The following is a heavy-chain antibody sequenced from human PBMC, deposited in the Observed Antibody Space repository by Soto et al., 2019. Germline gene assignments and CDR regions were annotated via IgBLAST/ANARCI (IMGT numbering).Heavy chain of an antibody. Sequence: SETLSLTCAVYGGSFSGYYWSWIRQPPGKGLEWIGYIYNGGSTYYRPSLESRMHMSLDATRNHYSLRLTSVTAADTAVYFCARAPVGLDTISYFEYWGQGKLVTVSS. CDR2: IYNGGST. D-gene: IGHD3-3*01. CDR1: GGSFSGYY. CDR3: ARAPVGLDTISYFEY. J-gene: IGHJ4*02. V-gene: IGHV4-34*10.